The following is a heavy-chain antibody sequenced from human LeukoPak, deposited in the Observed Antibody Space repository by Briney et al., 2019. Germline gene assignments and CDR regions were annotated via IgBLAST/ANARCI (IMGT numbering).Heavy chain of an antibody. CDR2: ISGSGDST. D-gene: IGHD3-10*01. J-gene: IGHJ6*02. CDR1: GLTFSSYA. Sequence: GGSLRLSCAASGLTFSSYAMSWVRQAPGKGLEWVSAISGSGDSTYYADSVKGRFTISRDNSKNTLYLQMNSLRAGDTAVYYCATGDGSGTNYFYYYGMDVWGQGTRVTVSS. V-gene: IGHV3-23*01. CDR3: ATGDGSGTNYFYYYGMDV.